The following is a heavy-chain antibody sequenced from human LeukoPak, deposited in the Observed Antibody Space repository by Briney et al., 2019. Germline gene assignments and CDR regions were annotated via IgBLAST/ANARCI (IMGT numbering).Heavy chain of an antibody. CDR1: GFTFSSYA. V-gene: IGHV3-23*01. J-gene: IGHJ4*02. CDR2: ISGSGGST. Sequence: PGGSLRLSCAASGFTFSSYAMSWVRQAPGKVLEWVSAISGSGGSTYYADSVKGRFTISRDNSKNTLYLQMNSLRAEDTAVYHCAKIPTYSSEGYFDYWGQGTLVTVSS. CDR3: AKIPTYSSEGYFDY. D-gene: IGHD6-25*01.